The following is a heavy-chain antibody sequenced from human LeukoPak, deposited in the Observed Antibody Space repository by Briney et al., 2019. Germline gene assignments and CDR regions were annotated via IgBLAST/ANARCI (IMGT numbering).Heavy chain of an antibody. J-gene: IGHJ4*02. V-gene: IGHV3-23*01. CDR3: AKDVGYCGSTSCYFSY. D-gene: IGHD2-2*01. CDR1: RFTFSSNA. CDR2: ISGSGDAT. Sequence: GGSLRLSCAASRFTFSSNAMSWVRQAPGKGPEWVSTISGSGDATYYAESVKGQFTISRDNSKNTLYLQMNSLRAEDTAVYYCAKDVGYCGSTSCYFSYWGQGTLVTVAS.